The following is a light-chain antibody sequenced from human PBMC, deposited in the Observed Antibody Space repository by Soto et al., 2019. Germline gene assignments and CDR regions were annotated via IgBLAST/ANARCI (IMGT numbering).Light chain of an antibody. CDR2: EVV. J-gene: IGLJ1*01. CDR3: KSYAGSNTYV. CDR1: KSDIGVYDF. V-gene: IGLV2-8*01. Sequence: QSALTHPPSASGSPGQSVTISCTGTKSDIGVYDFVSWYQHHPGKAPRLIIYEVVQRPSGVPDRFSGSKSGNTASLTVSGRQAADEADYFCKSYAGSNTYVFGSGTKV.